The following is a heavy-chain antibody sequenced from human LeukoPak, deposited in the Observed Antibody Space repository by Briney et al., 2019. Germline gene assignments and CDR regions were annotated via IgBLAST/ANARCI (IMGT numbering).Heavy chain of an antibody. V-gene: IGHV1-3*01. D-gene: IGHD1-26*01. CDR3: ARESGRYQDFFEN. J-gene: IGHJ4*02. Sequence: GASVKVSCKASGYTFTSYDIHWVRQAPGQRPEWMGGINGGSGRTKYLQKLQGRVTITRDTSANTAFMELSSLRSDDTAVYYCARESGRYQDFFENWGQGTLVTVSS. CDR1: GYTFTSYD. CDR2: INGGSGRT.